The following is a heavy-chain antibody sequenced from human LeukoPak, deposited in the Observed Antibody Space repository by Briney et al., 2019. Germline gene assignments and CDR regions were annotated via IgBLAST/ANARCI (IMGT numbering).Heavy chain of an antibody. J-gene: IGHJ5*02. CDR1: GGSVSSGSYY. D-gene: IGHD3-22*01. Sequence: TSETLSLTCTVSGGSVSSGSYYWSWIRQPPGKGLEWIGHIYYSGSTNYNPSLKSRVTISVDTSKNQFSLKLSSVTAADTAVYYCARYHYYDSSGYYRPWGQGTLVTVSS. CDR2: IYYSGST. CDR3: ARYHYYDSSGYYRP. V-gene: IGHV4-61*01.